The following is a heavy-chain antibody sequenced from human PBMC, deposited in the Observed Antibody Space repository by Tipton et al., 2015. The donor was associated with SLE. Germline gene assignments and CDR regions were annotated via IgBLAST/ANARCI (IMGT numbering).Heavy chain of an antibody. D-gene: IGHD2-15*01. CDR3: AREGNCSGGSFWNWFDP. J-gene: IGHJ5*02. CDR2: IYTSGST. CDR1: GGSISSGSYY. Sequence: LRLSCTVSGGSISSGSYYWSWIRQPAGKGLEWIGRIYTSGSTNYNPSLKSRVTISVDTSKNQFSLKLSSVTAADTAVYYCAREGNCSGGSFWNWFDPWGQGTLVTVSS. V-gene: IGHV4-61*02.